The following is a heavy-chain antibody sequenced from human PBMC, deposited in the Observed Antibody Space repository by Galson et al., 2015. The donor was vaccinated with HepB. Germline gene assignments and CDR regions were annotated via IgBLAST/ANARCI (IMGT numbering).Heavy chain of an antibody. Sequence: QSGAEVKKPGESLKISCKGSGYSFTSYWIGWVRQMPGKGLEWMGIIYPGDSDTRYSPSFQGQVTISADKSISTAYLQWSSLKASDTAMYYCARQSQEDLNIVVVPAATYYFDYWGQGTLVTVSS. CDR3: ARQSQEDLNIVVVPAATYYFDY. V-gene: IGHV5-51*01. CDR1: GYSFTSYW. D-gene: IGHD2-2*01. CDR2: IYPGDSDT. J-gene: IGHJ4*02.